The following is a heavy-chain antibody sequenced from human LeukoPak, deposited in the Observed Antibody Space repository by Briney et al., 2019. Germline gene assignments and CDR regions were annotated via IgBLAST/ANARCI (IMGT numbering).Heavy chain of an antibody. CDR1: GGSISSYY. J-gene: IGHJ4*02. Sequence: SETLSLTCTVSGGSISSYYWGWIRQPPGKGLEWIGSIYYSGSTYYNPSLKSRVTISVDTSKNQFSLKLSSVTAADTAVYYCARLASGSPFDYWGQGTLVTVSS. CDR2: IYYSGST. CDR3: ARLASGSPFDY. V-gene: IGHV4-39*01. D-gene: IGHD1-26*01.